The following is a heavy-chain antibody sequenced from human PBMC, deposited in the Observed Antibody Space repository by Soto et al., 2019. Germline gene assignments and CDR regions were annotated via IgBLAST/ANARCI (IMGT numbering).Heavy chain of an antibody. CDR3: ARDTFTEEMATGFDY. CDR2: ISGSGGST. Sequence: GGSLRLSCAASEFTFSSYAMSWVRQAPGKGLEWVSGISGSGGSTYYADSVKGRFTISRDNSKNMLYLQMNSLRAEDTAVYYCARDTFTEEMATGFDYWGQGTLVTVSS. J-gene: IGHJ4*02. D-gene: IGHD5-12*01. V-gene: IGHV3-23*01. CDR1: EFTFSSYA.